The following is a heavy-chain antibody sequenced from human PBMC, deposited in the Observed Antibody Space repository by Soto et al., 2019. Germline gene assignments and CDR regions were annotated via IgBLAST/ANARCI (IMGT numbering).Heavy chain of an antibody. Sequence: EVQLVESGGGLVQPGGSLRLSCAASGFTVSSNYMSWVRQAPGKGLEWVSVIYSGGSTYYADSVKGRFTISSDNSKNTLYLQMNSLRAEDTAVYYCARDSYGDYVLDYWGQGTLVTVSS. V-gene: IGHV3-66*01. CDR2: IYSGGST. J-gene: IGHJ4*02. CDR3: ARDSYGDYVLDY. D-gene: IGHD4-17*01. CDR1: GFTVSSNY.